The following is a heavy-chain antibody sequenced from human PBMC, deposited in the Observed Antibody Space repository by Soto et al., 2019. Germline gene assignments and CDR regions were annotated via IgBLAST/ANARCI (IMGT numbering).Heavy chain of an antibody. Sequence: EVQLVESGGGLILPGGSLRLYCAASGFTFNTHWMHWVRQAPGKGLVWVSRINSDGSITDYADSVKGRFSISRDNPRNTLYLQMNSLSPEDTAVYYCARAMTSVGAAAKVDFWGQGTLVSVSS. CDR1: GFTFNTHW. CDR3: ARAMTSVGAAAKVDF. D-gene: IGHD1-26*01. V-gene: IGHV3-74*01. J-gene: IGHJ4*02. CDR2: INSDGSIT.